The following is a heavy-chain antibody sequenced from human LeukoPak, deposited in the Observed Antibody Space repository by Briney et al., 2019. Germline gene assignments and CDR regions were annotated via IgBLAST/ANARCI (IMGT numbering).Heavy chain of an antibody. CDR3: ARDSYYYDSSGSHSDY. J-gene: IGHJ4*02. CDR2: IIPIFGTA. Sequence: GSXVKVSCKASGGTFSSYAISWVRQAPGQGLEWMGGIIPIFGTANYAQKFQGRVTITADESTSTAYMELSSLRSEDTAVYYCARDSYYYDSSGSHSDYWGQGTLVTVSS. V-gene: IGHV1-69*01. D-gene: IGHD3-22*01. CDR1: GGTFSSYA.